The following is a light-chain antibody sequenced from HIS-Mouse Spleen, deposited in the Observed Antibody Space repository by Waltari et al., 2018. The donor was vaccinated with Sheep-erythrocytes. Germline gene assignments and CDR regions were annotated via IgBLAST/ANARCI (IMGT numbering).Light chain of an antibody. CDR1: NIGSKS. CDR3: SSYTSSSTWV. V-gene: IGLV2-14*01. J-gene: IGLJ3*02. Sequence: LTQPPSVSVAPGKTARITCGGNNIGSKSVHWYQQHPGKAPKLMIYEVSNRPSGVSNRFSGSKSGNTASLTISGLQAEDEADYYCSSYTSSSTWVFGGGTKLTVL. CDR2: EVS.